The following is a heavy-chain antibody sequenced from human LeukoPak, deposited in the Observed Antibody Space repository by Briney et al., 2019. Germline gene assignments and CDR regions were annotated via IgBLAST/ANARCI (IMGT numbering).Heavy chain of an antibody. CDR3: ARMDGSGSYWQGYYFDY. J-gene: IGHJ4*02. D-gene: IGHD3-10*01. CDR1: GFTVSSNY. CDR2: IYSGGST. V-gene: IGHV3-53*01. Sequence: GGSLRLSCAASGFTVSSNYMSWVRQAPGKGLEWVSVIYSGGSTYYADSVKGRFTISRDNSKNTLYLQMNSLRAEDTAVYYCARMDGSGSYWQGYYFDYWGQGTLVTVSS.